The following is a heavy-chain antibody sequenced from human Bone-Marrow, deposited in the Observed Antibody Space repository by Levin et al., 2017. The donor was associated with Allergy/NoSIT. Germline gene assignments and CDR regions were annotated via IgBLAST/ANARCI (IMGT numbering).Heavy chain of an antibody. CDR2: IFSNDEK. Sequence: SGPTLVKPTETLTLTCTISGFSLSDTAVAVTWIRQPPGKALEWLGHIFSNDEKSSSPALKTRLSICKDTSKSEVVLTLANMDPVDTGTYFCARMRLVYDLPRGHALLFDHWGQGALVPVSS. D-gene: IGHD3-3*01. V-gene: IGHV2-26*02. CDR3: ARMRLVYDLPRGHALLFDH. CDR1: GFSLSDTAVA. J-gene: IGHJ4*02.